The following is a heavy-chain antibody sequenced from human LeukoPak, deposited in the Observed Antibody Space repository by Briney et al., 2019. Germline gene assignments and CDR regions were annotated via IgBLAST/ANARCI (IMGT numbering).Heavy chain of an antibody. Sequence: GGSLRLSCAASGFTFSDYYMAWIRQAPGKGLEWVSNFGNSESTISYADSVKGRFTISRDNAKKSLYLQMNSLRAEDTAVYHCARYGLDYGDSEVLDYWGQGTLVTVSS. V-gene: IGHV3-11*01. D-gene: IGHD4-17*01. CDR2: FGNSESTI. CDR3: ARYGLDYGDSEVLDY. CDR1: GFTFSDYY. J-gene: IGHJ4*02.